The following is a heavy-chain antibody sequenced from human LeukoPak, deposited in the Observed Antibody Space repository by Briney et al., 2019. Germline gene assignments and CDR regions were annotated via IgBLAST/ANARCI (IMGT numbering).Heavy chain of an antibody. CDR1: GFTFSGYS. V-gene: IGHV3-48*02. CDR3: ARETAYSFDY. J-gene: IGHJ4*02. Sequence: GGSLRLSRVLSGFTFSGYSMIWVRQAPGKGLEWISYISSSSSTVYYADSVKGRFTISRDNAKNSLYLQMNSLGDEDTAVYYCARETAYSFDYWGQGTLVTVSS. CDR2: ISSSSSTV. D-gene: IGHD1-26*01.